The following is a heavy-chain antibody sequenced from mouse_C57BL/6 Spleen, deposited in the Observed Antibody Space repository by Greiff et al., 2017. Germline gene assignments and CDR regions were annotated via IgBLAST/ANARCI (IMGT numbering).Heavy chain of an antibody. CDR1: GYSITSGYY. J-gene: IGHJ1*03. D-gene: IGHD2-1*01. V-gene: IGHV3-6*01. CDR3: ASYGTLYWYFDV. CDR2: ISYDGSN. Sequence: DVHLVESGPGLVKPSQSLSLTCSVTGYSITSGYYWNWIRQFPGNKLEWMGYISYDGSNNYNPSLKNRISITRDTSKNQFFLKLNSVTTEDTATYYCASYGTLYWYFDVWGTGTTVTVSS.